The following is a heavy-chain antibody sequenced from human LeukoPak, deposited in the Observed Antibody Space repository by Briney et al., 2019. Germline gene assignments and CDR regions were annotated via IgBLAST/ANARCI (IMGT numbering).Heavy chain of an antibody. CDR1: GFTFSYYS. J-gene: IGHJ3*02. V-gene: IGHV3-21*01. CDR2: ISSSSTYI. D-gene: IGHD3-3*01. CDR3: ARDFEIFGVIIAAFHI. Sequence: PGGSLRLSCAASGFTFSYYSMNWVRQAPGKGLEWVSSISSSSTYIYYADSVKGRFTISRDNAKNSLYLQMNSLRAEDTAVYYCARDFEIFGVIIAAFHIWGQGTMVTVSS.